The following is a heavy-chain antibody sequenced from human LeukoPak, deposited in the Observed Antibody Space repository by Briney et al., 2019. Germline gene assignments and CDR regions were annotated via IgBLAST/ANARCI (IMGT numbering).Heavy chain of an antibody. CDR3: ARDPAATAGVAAAGSYYFDY. Sequence: GSSVKVSCKASGGTFSSYAISWVRQAPGQGLEWMGRIIPILDIANYGQKFQGRVTITGDKSTSTAYMELSSLRSEDTAVYYCARDPAATAGVAAAGSYYFDYWGQGTLVTVSS. CDR2: IIPILDIA. V-gene: IGHV1-69*04. J-gene: IGHJ4*02. CDR1: GGTFSSYA. D-gene: IGHD6-13*01.